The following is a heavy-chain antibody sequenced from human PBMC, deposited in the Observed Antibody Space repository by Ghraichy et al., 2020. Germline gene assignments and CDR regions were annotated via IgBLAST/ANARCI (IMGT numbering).Heavy chain of an antibody. D-gene: IGHD4/OR15-4a*01. J-gene: IGHJ4*02. V-gene: IGHV3-74*01. CDR1: GFTFSAYW. Sequence: GGSLRLSCTASGFTFSAYWMHWVRQVPGKGLVWVSRLDEYGSITDYADSVKGRFTVSRDNAKNTLYLQMNSLRAEDTAVYYCVKDLVGRDYLWGQGTLVTFAS. CDR3: VKDLVGRDYL. CDR2: LDEYGSIT.